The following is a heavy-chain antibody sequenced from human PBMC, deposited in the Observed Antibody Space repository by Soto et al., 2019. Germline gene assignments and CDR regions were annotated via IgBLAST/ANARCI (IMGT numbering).Heavy chain of an antibody. D-gene: IGHD3-3*01. J-gene: IGHJ6*02. Sequence: PGGSLRLSCAASGFTFRSYWMHWVRQAPGKGLVWVSRINSDGSSTSYADSVKGRFTISRDNAKNTLYLQMNSLRAEDTAVYYCARNSYYDFWSGYHDYYGMDVWGQGTTVTVSS. V-gene: IGHV3-74*01. CDR1: GFTFRSYW. CDR2: INSDGSST. CDR3: ARNSYYDFWSGYHDYYGMDV.